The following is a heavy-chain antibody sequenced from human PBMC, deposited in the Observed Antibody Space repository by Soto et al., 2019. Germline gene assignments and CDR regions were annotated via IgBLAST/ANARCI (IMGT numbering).Heavy chain of an antibody. CDR3: ARGDGYTQSDWYFDL. CDR2: INSDGSST. D-gene: IGHD5-12*01. V-gene: IGHV3-74*01. Sequence: EVQLVESGGGLVQPGGSLRLSCAASGFTFSSYWMHWVRQAPGKGLVWVSRINSDGSSTTYADSVKGRFTISRDNAKKTLYLQMNSLRAEDTAVYYCARGDGYTQSDWYFDLWVRGTLVTVSS. J-gene: IGHJ2*01. CDR1: GFTFSSYW.